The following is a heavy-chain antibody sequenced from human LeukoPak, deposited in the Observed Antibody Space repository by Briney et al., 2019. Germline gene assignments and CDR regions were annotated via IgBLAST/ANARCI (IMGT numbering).Heavy chain of an antibody. V-gene: IGHV3-53*01. CDR3: ASSIWFGELNDY. CDR1: GFTVGSNY. CDR2: MYSGGTT. J-gene: IGHJ4*02. Sequence: GGSLRLSCAASGFTVGSNYMSWVRQAPGKGLEWVSVMYSGGTTYYADSVKGRFTISRDNSKNTLYLQMNSLRAEDTAVYYCASSIWFGELNDYWGQGTLVTVSS. D-gene: IGHD3-10*01.